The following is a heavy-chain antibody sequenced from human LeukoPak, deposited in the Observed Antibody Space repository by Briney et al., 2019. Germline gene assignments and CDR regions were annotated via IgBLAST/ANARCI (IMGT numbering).Heavy chain of an antibody. D-gene: IGHD3-22*01. J-gene: IGHJ4*02. CDR2: INSNGGNR. CDR3: ARSSGYHCGDF. Sequence: GASVTVSCKTSGYTFIDIYIHLERVVPGHGLERVAMINSNGGNRVYAQNFQGRVPMTRDMSTSTVSMELSSLRSGDSAVYYCARSSGYHCGDFWGQGTLVTVSS. CDR1: GYTFIDIY. V-gene: IGHV1-46*01.